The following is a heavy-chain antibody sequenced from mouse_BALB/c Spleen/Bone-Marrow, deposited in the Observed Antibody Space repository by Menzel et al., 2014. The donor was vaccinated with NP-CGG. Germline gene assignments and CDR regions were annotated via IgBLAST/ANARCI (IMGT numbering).Heavy chain of an antibody. CDR1: GFTFSSYA. CDR2: ISSGGSYT. V-gene: IGHV5-9-3*01. Sequence: EVKLVESGGGLVKPGGSLKLSCAASGFTFSSYAMSRVRQTPEKRLEWVATISSGGSYTYYPDSVKGRFTISRDNAKNTLYLQMSSLRSEDTAMYYCARQLLRYYFDYWGQGTTLTVSS. J-gene: IGHJ2*01. CDR3: ARQLLRYYFDY. D-gene: IGHD1-1*01.